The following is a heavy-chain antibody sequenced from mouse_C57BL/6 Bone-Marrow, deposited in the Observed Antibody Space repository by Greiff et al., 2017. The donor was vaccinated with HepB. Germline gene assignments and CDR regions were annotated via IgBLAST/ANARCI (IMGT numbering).Heavy chain of an antibody. Sequence: EVQLVESEGGLVQPGSSMKLSCTASGFTFSDYYMAWVRQVPEKGLEWVANINYDGSSTYYLDSLKSRFIISRDNAKNILYLQMSSLKSEDTATYYCARDLDYFDYWGQGTTLTVS. J-gene: IGHJ2*01. CDR2: INYDGSST. V-gene: IGHV5-16*01. CDR3: ARDLDYFDY. CDR1: GFTFSDYY.